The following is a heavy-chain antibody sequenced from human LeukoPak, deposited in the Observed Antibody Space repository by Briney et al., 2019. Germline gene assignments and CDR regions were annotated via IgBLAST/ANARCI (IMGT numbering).Heavy chain of an antibody. D-gene: IGHD5-18*01. V-gene: IGHV3-30*03. Sequence: GRSLRLSCAASGFTFSSYGMHWVRQAPGKGLELVAVISYDGSNKYYADSVKGRFTISRDNSKNTLYLQMNSLRAEDTAVYYCATPEGYSYGYEDYWGQGTLVTVSS. CDR3: ATPEGYSYGYEDY. J-gene: IGHJ4*02. CDR2: ISYDGSNK. CDR1: GFTFSSYG.